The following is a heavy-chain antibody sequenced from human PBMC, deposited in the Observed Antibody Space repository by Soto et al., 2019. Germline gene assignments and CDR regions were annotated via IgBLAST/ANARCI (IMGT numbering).Heavy chain of an antibody. CDR1: GFPFSNAW. J-gene: IGHJ4*02. V-gene: IGHV3-15*01. Sequence: EVQLVESGGGLVKPGGSLRLSCAASGFPFSNAWTSWVRQAPGEGLEWVARIKSETDGGTTDYGAPVEGRFTISRDDSKNTLDLQMTNLKTEDTAVYYCTTYDYICGNYRYRCAYWGQGALVTVSS. CDR3: TTYDYICGNYRYRCAY. CDR2: IKSETDGGTT. D-gene: IGHD3-16*02.